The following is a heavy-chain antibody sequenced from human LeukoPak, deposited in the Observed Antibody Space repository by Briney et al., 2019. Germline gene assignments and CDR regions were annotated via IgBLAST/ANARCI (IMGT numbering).Heavy chain of an antibody. Sequence: SETLSLTCTVSGGSITSGYYYWSWIRQPPGKGLEWIGYIFYTGSTNYSPSLKSRVSISVDTFKNQFSLKLSSVTAADTAVYYCARSQLTLLGDIVVVPAAFDIWGQGTMVTVSS. D-gene: IGHD2-2*01. J-gene: IGHJ3*02. CDR3: ARSQLTLLGDIVVVPAAFDI. CDR1: GGSITSGYYY. V-gene: IGHV4-30-4*02. CDR2: IFYTGST.